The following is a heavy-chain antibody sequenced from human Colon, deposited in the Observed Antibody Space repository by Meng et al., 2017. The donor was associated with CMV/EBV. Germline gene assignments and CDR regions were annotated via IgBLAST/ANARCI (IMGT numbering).Heavy chain of an antibody. D-gene: IGHD3-22*01. J-gene: IGHJ6*02. Sequence: ASVKVSCKASGYTFTSYEINWVRQATGQGLEWMGRMNLNSGNTGFAQKFQGRVTMTRNTSITTAYMELSSLRSEDTAVYYCARVNYDSSGYSYGMDVWGQGTTVTVSS. CDR3: ARVNYDSSGYSYGMDV. CDR2: MNLNSGNT. V-gene: IGHV1-8*01. CDR1: GYTFTSYE.